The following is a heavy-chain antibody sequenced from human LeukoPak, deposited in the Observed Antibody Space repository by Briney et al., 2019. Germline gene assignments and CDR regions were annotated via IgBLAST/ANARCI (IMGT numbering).Heavy chain of an antibody. CDR3: ARGVGDIVVVGPFVS. CDR2: IIPIFGTA. J-gene: IGHJ4*02. D-gene: IGHD2-2*01. Sequence: SVKVSCKASRGTFGNYAISWVRQAPGQGLEWMGGIIPIFGTANYAQKFQGRVTITTDESTSTAYMELSSLRSEDTAVYYCARGVGDIVVVGPFVSWGQGTLVTVSS. CDR1: RGTFGNYA. V-gene: IGHV1-69*05.